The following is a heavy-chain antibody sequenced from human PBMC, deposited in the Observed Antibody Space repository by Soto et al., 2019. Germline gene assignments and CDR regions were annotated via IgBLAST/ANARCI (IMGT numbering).Heavy chain of an antibody. J-gene: IGHJ3*02. Sequence: GGSLRLSCAASGFTFSSYWMHWVRQAPGKGLVWVSRINSDGSSTSYADSVKGRFTTSRDNAKNTLYLQMNSLRAEDTAVYYCARDSPMSEYSGYGWYERAFAIWGQGTMVTVSS. CDR3: ARDSPMSEYSGYGWYERAFAI. CDR2: INSDGSST. V-gene: IGHV3-74*01. CDR1: GFTFSSYW. D-gene: IGHD5-12*01.